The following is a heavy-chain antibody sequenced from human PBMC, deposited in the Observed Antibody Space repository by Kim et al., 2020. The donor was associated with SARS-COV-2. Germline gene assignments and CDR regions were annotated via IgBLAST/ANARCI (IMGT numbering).Heavy chain of an antibody. CDR3: ARLELVVSGTGMEPGWFDP. V-gene: IGHV4-39*07. Sequence: SRVTISVDTSKNQFSLKLSSVTAADTAVYYCARLELVVSGTGMEPGWFDPWGQGTLVTVSS. J-gene: IGHJ5*02. D-gene: IGHD2-15*01.